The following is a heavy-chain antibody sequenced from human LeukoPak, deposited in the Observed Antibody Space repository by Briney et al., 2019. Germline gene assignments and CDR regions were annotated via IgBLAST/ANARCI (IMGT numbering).Heavy chain of an antibody. CDR3: AKGPQLGSGYHPDY. CDR2: IRYDGTNK. Sequence: GGSLRLSCAASGFIFSSYGMHWVRQAPGKGLEWVAFIRYDGTNKYYADSVRGRFTISRDDSTNTVYLEMNSLRGEDTAVYYCAKGPQLGSGYHPDYWGQGTLVTVSS. J-gene: IGHJ4*02. V-gene: IGHV3-30*02. D-gene: IGHD3-22*01. CDR1: GFIFSSYG.